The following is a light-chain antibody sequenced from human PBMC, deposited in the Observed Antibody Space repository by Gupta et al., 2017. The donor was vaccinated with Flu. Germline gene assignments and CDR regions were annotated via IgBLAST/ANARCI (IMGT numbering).Light chain of an antibody. Sequence: PSSLSASVGDRVTITCQASQDIINYLNWYQQKPGKAPKLLIYDASNLETGVPSRFSGSGSGTDFSFTISILQPEDTATYYCQQDDNLPPTFGGGTKVEIK. CDR3: QQDDNLPPT. V-gene: IGKV1-33*01. CDR2: DAS. J-gene: IGKJ4*01. CDR1: QDIINY.